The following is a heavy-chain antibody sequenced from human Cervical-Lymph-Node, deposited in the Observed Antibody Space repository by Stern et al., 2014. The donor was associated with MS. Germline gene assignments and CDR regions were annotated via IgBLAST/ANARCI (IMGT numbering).Heavy chain of an antibody. D-gene: IGHD6-13*01. V-gene: IGHV1-2*06. Sequence: QVQLVQSGAEVKKPGASVKVSCKASGYSFTDFNTHWVRQAPGQGLEWMGRISPHTGGARYAEKFQGRVTMTRDTSITTAYMELDRLTSDDTAVYYCATHGGSSFQMDGWGQGTTVTVSS. CDR2: ISPHTGGA. CDR3: ATHGGSSFQMDG. J-gene: IGHJ6*02. CDR1: GYSFTDFN.